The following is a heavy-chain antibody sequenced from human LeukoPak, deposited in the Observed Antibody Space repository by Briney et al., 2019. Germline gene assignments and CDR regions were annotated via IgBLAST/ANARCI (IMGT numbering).Heavy chain of an antibody. CDR3: ARPFGRYGDYENYYFDY. CDR1: GFMFRSYS. V-gene: IGHV3-48*01. J-gene: IGHJ4*02. D-gene: IGHD4-17*01. CDR2: ISSSGSSI. Sequence: PGGSLRLSCAASGFMFRSYSMNWVRQAPGKGLEWVSYISSSGSSIYYADSVKGRLTISRDNAKNSLYLQMNSLRAEDTAVYYCARPFGRYGDYENYYFDYWGQGTLVTVSS.